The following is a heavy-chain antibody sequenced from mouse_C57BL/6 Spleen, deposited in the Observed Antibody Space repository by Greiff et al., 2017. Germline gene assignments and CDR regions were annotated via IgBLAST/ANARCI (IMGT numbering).Heavy chain of an antibody. Sequence: QVQLQQPGAELVMPGASVKLSCKASGYTFTSYWMHWVKQRPGQGLEWIGEIDPSDSYTNYNQTFKGKSTLTVAKSSSTAYMQRSSLTSEDSAVYYGARVAYGSRTGFAYWGQGTLVTVSA. J-gene: IGHJ3*01. D-gene: IGHD1-1*01. CDR2: IDPSDSYT. V-gene: IGHV1-69*01. CDR1: GYTFTSYW. CDR3: ARVAYGSRTGFAY.